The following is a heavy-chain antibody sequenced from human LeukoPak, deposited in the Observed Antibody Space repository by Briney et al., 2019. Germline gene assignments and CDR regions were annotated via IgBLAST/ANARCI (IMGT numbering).Heavy chain of an antibody. Sequence: SGGSLRLSCAASGFTFSDYYMSWVRQAPGKGLEWVSAISGSGGSTYYADSVKGRFTISRDNSKNTLYLQMNSLRAEDTAVYYCAKGPLGYCSGGSCHRKAFDIWGQGTMVTVSS. D-gene: IGHD2-15*01. CDR1: GFTFSDYY. CDR3: AKGPLGYCSGGSCHRKAFDI. J-gene: IGHJ3*02. V-gene: IGHV3-23*01. CDR2: ISGSGGST.